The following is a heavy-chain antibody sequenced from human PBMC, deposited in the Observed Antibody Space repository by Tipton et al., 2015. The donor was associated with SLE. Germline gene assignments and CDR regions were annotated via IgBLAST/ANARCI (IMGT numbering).Heavy chain of an antibody. CDR1: GFTFSGYA. CDR2: ISSSSSYI. Sequence: SLRLSCAASGFTFSGYAMHWVRQAPGKGLEWVSSISSSSSYIYYADSVKGRFTISRDNAKNSLYLQMNSLRAEDTAVYYCARGGSGSWVYYYYGMDVWGQGTTVTVSS. CDR3: ARGGSGSWVYYYYGMDV. D-gene: IGHD1-26*01. V-gene: IGHV3-21*04. J-gene: IGHJ6*02.